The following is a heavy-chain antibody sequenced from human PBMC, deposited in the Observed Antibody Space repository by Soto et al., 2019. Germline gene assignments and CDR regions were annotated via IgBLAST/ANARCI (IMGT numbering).Heavy chain of an antibody. CDR3: AHRDGFGEFDS. J-gene: IGHJ5*01. D-gene: IGHD2-2*03. Sequence: QITLKESGPTLVKPTQTLTLTCTLSGFSLTNSVVGVGWIRQPPGKALEWLALIYWDDDKRYSPSLKSRLNIPKDTSRNQVVMTMTNMDPVDTATYFGAHRDGFGEFDSWGKGTMVTVSS. CDR2: IYWDDDK. V-gene: IGHV2-5*02. CDR1: GFSLTNSVVG.